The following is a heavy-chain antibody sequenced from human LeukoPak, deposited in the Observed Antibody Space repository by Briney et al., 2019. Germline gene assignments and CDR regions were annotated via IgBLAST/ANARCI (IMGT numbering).Heavy chain of an antibody. CDR2: IYDSGST. V-gene: IGHV4-59*13. Sequence: SETPSLTCTVSGGSISSYYWNWIRHPQGPGQEWIGNIYDSGSTNYNHSLNSQVTISVDTSKNQCYLNLRFMSATDTDVSFCARQSISGSSLSYFDYWGQGTLVNVSS. CDR1: GGSISSYY. J-gene: IGHJ4*02. D-gene: IGHD3-22*01. CDR3: ARQSISGSSLSYFDY.